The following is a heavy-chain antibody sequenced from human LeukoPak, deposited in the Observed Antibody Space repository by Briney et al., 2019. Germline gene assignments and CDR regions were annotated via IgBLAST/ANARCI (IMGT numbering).Heavy chain of an antibody. CDR2: INHSGST. Sequence: SETLSLTCAVYGGSFSGYYWSWIRQPPGKGLEWIGEINHSGSTNYNPSLKSRVTISVDTSKNQFFLKLSSVTAADTAVYYCARRCSSGSHGPYFDYWGQGTLVTVSS. J-gene: IGHJ4*02. CDR1: GGSFSGYY. D-gene: IGHD1-26*01. CDR3: ARRCSSGSHGPYFDY. V-gene: IGHV4-34*01.